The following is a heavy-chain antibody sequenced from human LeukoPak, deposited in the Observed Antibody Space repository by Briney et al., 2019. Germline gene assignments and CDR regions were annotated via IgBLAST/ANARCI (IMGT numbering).Heavy chain of an antibody. Sequence: ASVKVSCKASGYRFTDYWIQWVRQAPGQGLEWMGWIITNTGGTVYAQKFQGRVTMTRDTSLTTSYMDLSRLTSDDTAVYYCARGGSFHEFDIWGQGTMVIVSS. CDR2: IITNTGGT. D-gene: IGHD3-10*01. V-gene: IGHV1-2*02. J-gene: IGHJ3*02. CDR3: ARGGSFHEFDI. CDR1: GYRFTDYW.